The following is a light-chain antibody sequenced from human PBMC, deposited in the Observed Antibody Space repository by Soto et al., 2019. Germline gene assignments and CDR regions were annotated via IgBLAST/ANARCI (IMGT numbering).Light chain of an antibody. V-gene: IGLV2-14*01. CDR2: EVS. CDR1: SSDVGGYNY. CDR3: SSYTSSTPGV. J-gene: IGLJ1*01. Sequence: QSVLTQPPSVSGAPGQRVTISCTGTSSDVGGYNYVSWYQQHPGKAPKLMIYEVSNRPSGVSNRFSGSKSGNTASLTISGLQAEDEADYYCSSYTSSTPGVFGTGTKLTVL.